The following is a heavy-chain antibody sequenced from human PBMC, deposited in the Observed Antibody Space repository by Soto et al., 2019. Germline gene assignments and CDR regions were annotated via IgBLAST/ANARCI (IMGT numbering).Heavy chain of an antibody. CDR2: ITPLFGSA. Sequence: VASVKVTCKASGGTFNSYTLYWVRQAPGQGLEWMGGITPLFGSANYAQNFQGRVTITADKSTRTAYMELSSLRSEDTAVYYRASQGGSSDYWGQGTLVTVSS. J-gene: IGHJ4*02. CDR3: ASQGGSSDY. V-gene: IGHV1-69*06. D-gene: IGHD2-15*01. CDR1: GGTFNSYT.